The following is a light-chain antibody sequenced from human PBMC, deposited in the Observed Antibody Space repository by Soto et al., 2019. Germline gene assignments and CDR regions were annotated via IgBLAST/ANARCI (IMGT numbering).Light chain of an antibody. V-gene: IGKV3-15*01. CDR1: QSVSSK. J-gene: IGKJ4*01. CDR3: QQRSNWPPRVT. CDR2: GVS. Sequence: EIVMTQSPATLSVSPGERATLSCRASQSVSSKLAWFQQKPGQAPSLLIYGVSTRATGVPVRFSGSGSGTEFTLTINSLQSEDFAVYYCQQRSNWPPRVTFGGGTKVDIK.